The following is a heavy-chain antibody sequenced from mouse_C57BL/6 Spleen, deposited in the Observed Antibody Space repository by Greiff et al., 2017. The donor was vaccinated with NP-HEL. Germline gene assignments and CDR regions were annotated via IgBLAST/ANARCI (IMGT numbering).Heavy chain of an antibody. D-gene: IGHD2-4*01. CDR2: INPSTGGT. CDR3: ARRDYDYDGEPFAY. CDR1: GYSFTGYY. Sequence: VQLQQSGPELVKPGASVKISCKASGYSFTGYYMNWVKQSPEKSLEWIGEINPSTGGTTYNQKFKAKATLTVDKSSSTAYMQLKSLTSEDSAVYYCARRDYDYDGEPFAYWGQGTLVTVSA. J-gene: IGHJ3*01. V-gene: IGHV1-42*01.